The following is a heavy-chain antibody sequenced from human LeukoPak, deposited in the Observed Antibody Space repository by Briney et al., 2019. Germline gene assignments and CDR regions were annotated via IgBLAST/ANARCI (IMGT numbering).Heavy chain of an antibody. CDR3: ARVRDTAMAASEG. Sequence: PGGSLRLSCAASGFTFSSYAMHWVRQAPGKGLEWVAVISYDGSNKYYADSVKGRFTISRDNSKNTLYLQMNSLRAEDTAVYYCARVRDTAMAASEGWGQGTLVTVSS. CDR2: ISYDGSNK. V-gene: IGHV3-30*04. D-gene: IGHD5-18*01. J-gene: IGHJ4*02. CDR1: GFTFSSYA.